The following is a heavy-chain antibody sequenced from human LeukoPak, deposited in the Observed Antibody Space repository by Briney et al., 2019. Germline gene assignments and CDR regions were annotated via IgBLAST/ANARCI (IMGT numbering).Heavy chain of an antibody. D-gene: IGHD5-24*01. CDR1: GGYIGSYY. V-gene: IGHV4-4*07. CDR3: ARDSLATRTPFDY. J-gene: IGHJ4*02. Sequence: SETLSLTCTVSGGYIGSYYWSWIRQSAGKGLEWIGRIHTSENTDYNPSLKSRVTISVDMSTSQFSLKLSSVTAADTAVYYCARDSLATRTPFDYWGQGTLVTVSS. CDR2: IHTSENT.